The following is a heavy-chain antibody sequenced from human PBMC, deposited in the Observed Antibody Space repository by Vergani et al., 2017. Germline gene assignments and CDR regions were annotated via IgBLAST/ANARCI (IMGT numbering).Heavy chain of an antibody. CDR2: ISFNGLTV. D-gene: IGHD2-2*01. V-gene: IGHV3-20*04. J-gene: IGHJ4*02. Sequence: EVELVDSGGKVVRPGGSLRLSCVASGFRFDQFGMMWVRQSPGKGPEWVAGISFNGLTVGYSESVEGRFTISRDNSKKSLFLQMNSLSAEDTAVYYCARGDIIIVPAAEVLDYWGQGTLVTVSS. CDR1: GFRFDQFG. CDR3: ARGDIIIVPAAEVLDY.